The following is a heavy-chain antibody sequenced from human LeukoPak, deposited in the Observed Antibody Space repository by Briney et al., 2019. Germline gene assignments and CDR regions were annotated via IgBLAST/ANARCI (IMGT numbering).Heavy chain of an antibody. CDR3: TRLGTLNDY. J-gene: IGHJ4*02. CDR2: IRSKANSYAT. Sequence: GGSLKLSCAASGFTFSGSAMHWVRQASGKGLEWVGRIRSKANSYATAYAASVKGGFTISRDDSKNTAYLQMNSLKTEDTAVYYCTRLGTLNDYWGQGTLVTVSS. V-gene: IGHV3-73*01. CDR1: GFTFSGSA. D-gene: IGHD1-26*01.